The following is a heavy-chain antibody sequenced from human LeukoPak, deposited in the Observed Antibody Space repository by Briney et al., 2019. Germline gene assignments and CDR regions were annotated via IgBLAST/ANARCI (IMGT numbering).Heavy chain of an antibody. CDR2: IYYSGST. CDR3: ARKVTTAAVNWFDP. Sequence: PSETLSLTCTVSGGSISSSRYYWGWIRQPPGKGLEWIGSIYYSGSTYYNPSLKSRVTISVDTSKNQFSLKLSSVTAADTAVYYCARKVTTAAVNWFDPWGQGTLVTVSS. D-gene: IGHD2-2*01. J-gene: IGHJ5*02. V-gene: IGHV4-39*07. CDR1: GGSISSSRYY.